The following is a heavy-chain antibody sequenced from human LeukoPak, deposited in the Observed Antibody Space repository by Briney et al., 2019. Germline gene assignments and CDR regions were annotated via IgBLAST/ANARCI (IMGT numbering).Heavy chain of an antibody. V-gene: IGHV4-34*01. CDR2: INHSGRT. Sequence: PSETLSLTCAVYGGSFSGYYWSWIRQSPDKGLEWIGEINHSGRTNYNPSLKSRVTISIDTSKNQFSLKLTSVTAADTAVYYCAKSNGYGLVDIWGQGTMVTVSS. J-gene: IGHJ3*02. CDR1: GGSFSGYY. D-gene: IGHD3-10*01. CDR3: AKSNGYGLVDI.